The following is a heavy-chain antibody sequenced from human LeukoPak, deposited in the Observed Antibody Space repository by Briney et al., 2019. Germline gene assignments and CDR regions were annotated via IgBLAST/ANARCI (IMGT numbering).Heavy chain of an antibody. V-gene: IGHV4-39*01. CDR3: ARRTTGIDY. D-gene: IGHD1-14*01. J-gene: IGHJ4*02. CDR2: IYYSGST. CDR1: GGSISSSSYY. Sequence: PSETLSLTCTVSGGSISSSSYYWGWIRQPPGKGLEWIESIYYSGSTYYNPSLKSRVTISVDTSKNQFSLKLSSVTAADTAVYYCARRTTGIDYWGQGTLVTVSS.